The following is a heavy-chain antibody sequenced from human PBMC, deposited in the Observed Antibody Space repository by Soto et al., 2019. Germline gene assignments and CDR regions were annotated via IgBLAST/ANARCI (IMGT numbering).Heavy chain of an antibody. CDR2: IKQDGSEK. V-gene: IGHV3-7*01. CDR3: ARGYCSSTSCSYFSDYFDY. D-gene: IGHD2-2*01. CDR1: GFTFSSYW. Sequence: GGSLRLSCAASGFTFSSYWMSWVRQAPGKGLEWVANIKQDGSEKYYVDSVKGRFTISRDNAKNSLYLQMNSLRAEDTAVYYCARGYCSSTSCSYFSDYFDYWGQGTLVTVSS. J-gene: IGHJ4*02.